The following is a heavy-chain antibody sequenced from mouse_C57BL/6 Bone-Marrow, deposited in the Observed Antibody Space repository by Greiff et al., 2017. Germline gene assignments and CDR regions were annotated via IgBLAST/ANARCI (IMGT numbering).Heavy chain of an antibody. D-gene: IGHD1-1*01. CDR3: TTDYYGSSYGDWYFDV. CDR2: IDPENGDT. Sequence: VQLQQSGAELVMPGASVKLSCTASGFNIKDDYMHWVKQRPEQGLEWIGWIDPENGDTEYASKFPGKATITADTSSNTAYLQLSSLTSEDTAVYYCTTDYYGSSYGDWYFDVWGTGTTVTVSS. CDR1: GFNIKDDY. J-gene: IGHJ1*03. V-gene: IGHV14-4*01.